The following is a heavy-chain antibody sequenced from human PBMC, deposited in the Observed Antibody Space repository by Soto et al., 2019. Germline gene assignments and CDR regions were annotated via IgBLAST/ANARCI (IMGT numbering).Heavy chain of an antibody. V-gene: IGHV1-69*13. CDR3: ARDHYYDSSGYPRGYNWFDP. CDR2: IIPIFGTA. D-gene: IGHD3-22*01. Sequence: GASVKVSCKASGGNFSRYAISWVRQAPGQGAEGMGGIIPIFGTANYAQKFQGRVTITADESTSTAYMELSSLRSEDTAVYYCARDHYYDSSGYPRGYNWFDPWGQGTLVTVSS. CDR1: GGNFSRYA. J-gene: IGHJ5*02.